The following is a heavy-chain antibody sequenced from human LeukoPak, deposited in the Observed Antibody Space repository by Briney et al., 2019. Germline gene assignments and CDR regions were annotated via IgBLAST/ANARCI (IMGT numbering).Heavy chain of an antibody. CDR3: ARSCSCTSCNPTTSGVWFDP. CDR1: GGSISSYY. Sequence: PSETLSLTCTVSGGSISSYYWSWIRQPAGKGLEWIGRIYTSGSTNYNPSLKSRVTMSVDTSKNQFSLKLSSVTAADTAVYYCARSCSCTSCNPTTSGVWFDPWGQGTLVTLSS. J-gene: IGHJ5*02. V-gene: IGHV4-4*07. CDR2: IYTSGST. D-gene: IGHD2-2*01.